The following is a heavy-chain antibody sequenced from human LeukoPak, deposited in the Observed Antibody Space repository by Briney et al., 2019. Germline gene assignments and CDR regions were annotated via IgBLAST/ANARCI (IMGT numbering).Heavy chain of an antibody. CDR1: GLNFNDND. CDR3: AKERGGQDWDFDL. Sequence: PGGSLSLSCAASGLNFNDNDMDWVRQAPGKGLEWVAVIWDDGSNKYYAESVKGRFTISRDISKNMLYLQMNSLRVEDTAVYYCAKERGGQDWDFDLWGRGTLVTVSS. V-gene: IGHV3-33*06. J-gene: IGHJ2*01. D-gene: IGHD3-10*01. CDR2: IWDDGSNK.